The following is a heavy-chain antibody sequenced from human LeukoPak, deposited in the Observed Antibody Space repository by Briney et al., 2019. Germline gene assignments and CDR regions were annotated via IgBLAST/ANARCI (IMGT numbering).Heavy chain of an antibody. CDR3: AREAVKAAGKAFDI. J-gene: IGHJ3*02. D-gene: IGHD6-25*01. Sequence: GGSLRLSCVASGFTVSTNYMSWVRQAPGKGLEWVSVIYSGGSTYYADSVKGRFTISRDNSKNTVYLQMNSLRADDTAVYYCAREAVKAAGKAFDIWGQGTMVTVSS. V-gene: IGHV3-53*01. CDR2: IYSGGST. CDR1: GFTVSTNY.